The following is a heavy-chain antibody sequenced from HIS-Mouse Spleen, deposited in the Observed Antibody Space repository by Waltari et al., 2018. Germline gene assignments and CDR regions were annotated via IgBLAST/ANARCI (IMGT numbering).Heavy chain of an antibody. Sequence: EVQLVESGGGLVQPGGSLSLSCAAPGFTFSSYWMGGVRQAPGMGLEWVANIKQDGSEKYYVDSVKGRFTISRDNAKNSLYLQMNSLRAEDTAVYYCAGRDVDAFDIWGQGTMVTVSS. CDR1: GFTFSSYW. J-gene: IGHJ3*02. CDR3: AGRDVDAFDI. V-gene: IGHV3-7*01. CDR2: IKQDGSEK.